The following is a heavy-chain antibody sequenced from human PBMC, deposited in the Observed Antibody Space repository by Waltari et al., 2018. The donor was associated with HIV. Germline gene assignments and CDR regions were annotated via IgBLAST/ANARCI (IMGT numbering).Heavy chain of an antibody. J-gene: IGHJ4*02. V-gene: IGHV4-38-2*02. Sequence: QVQLQESGPGLVKPSETLSLTCSVSDYFISSDYYWGWIRQSPGRGLEWIGSISHSGNVVYNPSLKSRTTIVGNPSKNQFFLRLASATAADTAVYYCAGTSYDLPQGYYFDFWGQGRPVTVSS. CDR3: AGTSYDLPQGYYFDF. CDR1: DYFISSDYY. D-gene: IGHD3-3*01. CDR2: ISHSGNV.